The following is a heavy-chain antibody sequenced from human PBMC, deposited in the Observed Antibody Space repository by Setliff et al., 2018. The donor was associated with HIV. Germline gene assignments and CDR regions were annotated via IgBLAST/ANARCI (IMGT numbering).Heavy chain of an antibody. V-gene: IGHV4-39*01. Sequence: PSETLSLTCTVSGDSITNDDYYWGWIRQPPGKGLEWLANVYYSGGTYYNPSLNSRVTISVDTSRNQFSLKLTSVTAADTALYFCARLGDSGYDFRGYFDYWGQGRLVTVSS. CDR3: ARLGDSGYDFRGYFDY. CDR2: VYYSGGT. D-gene: IGHD5-12*01. J-gene: IGHJ4*02. CDR1: GDSITNDDYY.